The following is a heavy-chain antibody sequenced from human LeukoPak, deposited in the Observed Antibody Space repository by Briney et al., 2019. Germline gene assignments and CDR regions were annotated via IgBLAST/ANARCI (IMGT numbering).Heavy chain of an antibody. CDR2: INTNSGGT. D-gene: IGHD3-22*01. V-gene: IGHV1-2*02. CDR1: GYTFTGYY. CDR3: ARNYYDSSGYYLGVDY. Sequence: ASVKVSCKASGYTFTGYYMHWVRQAPEQGLEWMGWINTNSGGTNYAQKFQGRVTMTRDTSISTAYMELSRLRSDDTAVYYCARNYYDSSGYYLGVDYWGQGTLVTVSS. J-gene: IGHJ4*02.